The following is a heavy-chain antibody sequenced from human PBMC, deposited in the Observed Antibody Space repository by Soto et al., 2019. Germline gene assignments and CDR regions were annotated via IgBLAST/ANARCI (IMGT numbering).Heavy chain of an antibody. V-gene: IGHV4-59*01. CDR3: ARDMHAGFTHYFDP. CDR2: TSYTGHI. Sequence: SETLSLTCIVSGCSITSYHWSWFRQFPGKRLEWIAYTSYTGHINYNPSLQSRVTISMDTSKNHLSLKLTSMPAADTAVYYGARDMHAGFTHYFDPLGHGTLGTVSS. CDR1: GCSITSYH. J-gene: IGHJ5*02. D-gene: IGHD1-26*01.